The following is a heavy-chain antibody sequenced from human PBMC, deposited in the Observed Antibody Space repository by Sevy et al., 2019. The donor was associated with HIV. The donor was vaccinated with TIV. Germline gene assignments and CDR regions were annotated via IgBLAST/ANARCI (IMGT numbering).Heavy chain of an antibody. D-gene: IGHD2-15*01. Sequence: ASVKVSCKVSGHTLTKLSIHWVRQAPGIGLEWMGHFDPQDGETINSQRFQDRLTMAVDTSTETAYMELSSPTSEDTAVYYCATVGLGYYSGSSYYQGDWLDPWGQGTLVTVSS. CDR2: FDPQDGET. J-gene: IGHJ5*02. V-gene: IGHV1-24*01. CDR3: ATVGLGYYSGSSYYQGDWLDP. CDR1: GHTLTKLS.